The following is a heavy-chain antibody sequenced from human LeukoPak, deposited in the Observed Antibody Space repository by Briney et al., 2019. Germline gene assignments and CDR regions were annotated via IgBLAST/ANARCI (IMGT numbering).Heavy chain of an antibody. J-gene: IGHJ3*02. CDR2: IYWAADK. D-gene: IGHD6-19*01. Sequence: ESGPTLVHPTQTLTLTCTFSGFSLSTSGVGVGWIRQLPGKALEWLALIYWAADKRYSPSLKSRLTITKDTSKNQVVLTMTNMDPVDTATYYCAHGLGSSGWHDAFDIWGQGTMVTVSS. V-gene: IGHV2-5*02. CDR1: GFSLSTSGVG. CDR3: AHGLGSSGWHDAFDI.